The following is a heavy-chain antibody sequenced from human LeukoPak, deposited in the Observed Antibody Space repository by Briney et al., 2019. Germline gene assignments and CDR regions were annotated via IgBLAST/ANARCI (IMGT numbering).Heavy chain of an antibody. CDR2: ISYDGSNK. J-gene: IGHJ5*02. V-gene: IGHV3-30*18. D-gene: IGHD2-2*01. CDR1: GFTFSSYG. Sequence: GGSLRLSCAASGFTFSSYGMHWVRQAPGKGLEWVAVISYDGSNKYYADSVKGRFTISRDNSKNTLYLQMNSLRAEDTAVHYCAKERGLGCASCYSNWFDPWGQGTLSPSPQ. CDR3: AKERGLGCASCYSNWFDP.